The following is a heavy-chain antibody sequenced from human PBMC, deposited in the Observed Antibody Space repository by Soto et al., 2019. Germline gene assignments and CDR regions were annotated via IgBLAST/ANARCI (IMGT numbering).Heavy chain of an antibody. V-gene: IGHV4-39*01. D-gene: IGHD4-17*01. J-gene: IGHJ6*03. CDR1: GGSISSSSYY. CDR3: ASFPTARGFYYYYMDV. Sequence: QLQLQESGPGLVKPSETLSLTCTVSGGSISSSSYYWGWIRQPPGKGLEWIGSIYYSGSTYYNPSLKSRVTMSVDTSKNQFSLKLSSVTAADTAVYYCASFPTARGFYYYYMDVWGKGTTVTVSS. CDR2: IYYSGST.